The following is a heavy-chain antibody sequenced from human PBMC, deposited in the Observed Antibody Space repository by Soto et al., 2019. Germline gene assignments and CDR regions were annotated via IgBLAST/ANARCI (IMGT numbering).Heavy chain of an antibody. J-gene: IGHJ3*02. CDR2: IDPNDSFI. CDR3: ARPASGGSRDAFDI. Sequence: GESLKISCQGSGYRFTGFWLNWLRQRPGKGLEWVGRIDPNDSFINYSPPFEGHVTISADKSISTAYLQWTRLQAADTAIYYCARPASGGSRDAFDIWGQGTMVTVSS. V-gene: IGHV5-10-1*01. CDR1: GYRFTGFW. D-gene: IGHD2-15*01.